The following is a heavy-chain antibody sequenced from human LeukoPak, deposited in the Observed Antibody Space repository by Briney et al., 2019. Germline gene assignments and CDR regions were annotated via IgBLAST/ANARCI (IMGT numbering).Heavy chain of an antibody. J-gene: IGHJ3*02. CDR1: GYTFTSYG. CDR3: ARVYCSSTSCYFGAFDI. D-gene: IGHD2-2*01. Sequence: ASVKVSCKASGYTFTSYGISWVRQAPGQGLEWMGWISAYNGNTNYAQKLQGRVTMTTDTSTSTAYMELSRLRSDDTAVYYCARVYCSSTSCYFGAFDIWGQGTMVTVSS. CDR2: ISAYNGNT. V-gene: IGHV1-18*01.